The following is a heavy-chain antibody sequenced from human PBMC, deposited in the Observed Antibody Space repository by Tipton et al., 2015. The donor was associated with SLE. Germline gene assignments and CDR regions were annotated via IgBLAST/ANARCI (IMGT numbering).Heavy chain of an antibody. CDR3: ARRRGSSWYEDYFDY. Sequence: TLSLTCTVSGGSLSSHYWSWIRRPPGKALEWIAYINYSGSTNYNPALKSRVTMSVDTSKNQFSLKLSSVTAADTAVYYCARRRGSSWYEDYFDYWGQGTLVTVSS. CDR1: GGSLSSHY. CDR2: INYSGST. V-gene: IGHV4-59*11. J-gene: IGHJ4*02. D-gene: IGHD6-13*01.